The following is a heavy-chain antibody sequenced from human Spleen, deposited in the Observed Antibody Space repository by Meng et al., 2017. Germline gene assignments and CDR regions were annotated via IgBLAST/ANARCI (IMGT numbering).Heavy chain of an antibody. Sequence: GESLKISCGASGFNFGDYIMHWVRQSPGKGLEWISRIVPDGGITTYADSVKGRFTISRDNAKNSLYLQMNSLRAEDTAVYYCAGESGWPLNFDYWGQGTLVTVSS. V-gene: IGHV3-74*01. CDR3: AGESGWPLNFDY. J-gene: IGHJ4*02. CDR1: GFNFGDYI. CDR2: IVPDGGIT. D-gene: IGHD6-19*01.